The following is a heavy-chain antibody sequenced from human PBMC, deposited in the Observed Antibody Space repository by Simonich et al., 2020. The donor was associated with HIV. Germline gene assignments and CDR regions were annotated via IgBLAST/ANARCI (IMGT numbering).Heavy chain of an antibody. D-gene: IGHD5-18*01. CDR2: IIHSCST. Sequence: QVHLQQWGAGLLKPSETLSLTCTVYGESFSGYYWSWIRQPPGKGLEWIGEIIHSCSTNYHPSLKCRVTISVDTSKNQFSLKLSSVTAADTAVYYCARLDYNYGLDNWGQGTLVTVSS. CDR1: GESFSGYY. J-gene: IGHJ4*02. CDR3: ARLDYNYGLDN. V-gene: IGHV4-34*12.